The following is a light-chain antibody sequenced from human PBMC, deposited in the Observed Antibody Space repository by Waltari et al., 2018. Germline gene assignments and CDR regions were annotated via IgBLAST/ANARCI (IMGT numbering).Light chain of an antibody. V-gene: IGKV3-20*01. CDR1: QSLSSRY. J-gene: IGKJ1*01. CDR3: QQYDASSPT. Sequence: EIVLTQSPGTLSLSPGERATLSCRASQSLSSRYLAWYQQKPGQAPRPLIFDASSRDTGTPDRFSGSGSGTDFTLTINRLEPEDFAVYYCQQYDASSPTFGQGTKVDIK. CDR2: DAS.